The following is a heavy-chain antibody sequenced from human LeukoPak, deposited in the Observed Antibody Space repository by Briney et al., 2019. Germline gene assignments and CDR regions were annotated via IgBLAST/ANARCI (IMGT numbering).Heavy chain of an antibody. V-gene: IGHV3-66*01. Sequence: GGSLRLSCAASGFTVCSNYMSWVRQAPGKGLEWVSVIYSGGSTYYADSVKGRFTISRDNSKNTLYLQMNSLRAEDTAVYYCARDPRGDYYYYGMDVWGQGTTVTVSS. CDR1: GFTVCSNY. CDR2: IYSGGST. J-gene: IGHJ6*02. CDR3: ARDPRGDYYYYGMDV. D-gene: IGHD1-26*01.